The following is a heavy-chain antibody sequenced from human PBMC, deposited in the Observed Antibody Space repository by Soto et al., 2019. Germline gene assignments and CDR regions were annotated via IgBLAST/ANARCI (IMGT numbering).Heavy chain of an antibody. CDR2: IDPSDSYT. CDR1: VYSFTSYW. D-gene: IGHD3-3*01. CDR3: ARQPDDYVLRFLEGLTHYYYGMDV. J-gene: IGHJ6*02. V-gene: IGHV5-10-1*01. Sequence: PGESLKISCKGSVYSFTSYWISWVRQMPGKGLEWMGRIDPSDSYTNYSPSFQGHVTISADKSISTAYLQWSSLKASDTAMYYCARQPDDYVLRFLEGLTHYYYGMDVWGQGTTVTVSS.